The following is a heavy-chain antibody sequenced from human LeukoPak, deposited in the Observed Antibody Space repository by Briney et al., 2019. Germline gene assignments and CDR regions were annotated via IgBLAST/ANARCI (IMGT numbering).Heavy chain of an antibody. D-gene: IGHD3-9*01. CDR3: ARGWRLRYFDWLLSPDYYGMDV. CDR1: GYTFTGYY. CDR2: INPNSGGT. J-gene: IGHJ6*02. V-gene: IGHV1-2*02. Sequence: ASVKVSCEASGYTFTGYYMHWVRQAPGQGLEWMGWINPNSGGTNYAQKFQGRVTMTRDTSISTAYMELSRLRSDDTAVYYCARGWRLRYFDWLLSPDYYGMDVWGQGTTVTVSS.